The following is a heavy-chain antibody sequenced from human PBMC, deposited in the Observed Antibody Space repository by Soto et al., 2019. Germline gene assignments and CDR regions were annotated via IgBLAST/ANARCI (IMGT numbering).Heavy chain of an antibody. J-gene: IGHJ3*02. CDR1: GYTFTGYY. V-gene: IGHV1-2*04. CDR2: INPNSGGT. D-gene: IGHD2-15*01. CDR3: GKDLYCGGGSSSPFSI. Sequence: ASVKVSCKASGYTFTGYYMHWVRQVPGQGLEWMGWINPNSGGTNYAQKFQGWVTMTRDTSISTAYMELSRLRSDDTAVYYCGKDLYCGGGSSSPFSIGGQGEMVTVPS.